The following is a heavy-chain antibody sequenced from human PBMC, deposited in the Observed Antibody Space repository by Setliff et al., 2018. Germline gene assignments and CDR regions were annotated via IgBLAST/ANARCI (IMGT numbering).Heavy chain of an antibody. D-gene: IGHD2-2*01. Sequence: LRLSCAASGFTFSDHYMDWVRQAPGKGLEWVGRSRNKGNSYSTWYADSVKGRFTIYRDNSKNILYLQMNSLRAEDTAVYYCAPHSRSSDWRALDYWGQGTLVTVS. CDR3: APHSRSSDWRALDY. CDR2: SRNKGNSYST. CDR1: GFTFSDHY. V-gene: IGHV3-72*01. J-gene: IGHJ4*02.